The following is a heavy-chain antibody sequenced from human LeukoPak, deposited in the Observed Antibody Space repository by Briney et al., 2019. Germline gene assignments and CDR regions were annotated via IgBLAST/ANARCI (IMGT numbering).Heavy chain of an antibody. CDR3: AREAVAHRGFDY. CDR1: GFTFSSYG. Sequence: GRSLRLSCAASGFTFSSYGMHWVRQAPGKGLEWVAVIWYDGSNKYYADSVKGRLTISRDNSKNTLYLQMNSLRAEDTAAYYCAREAVAHRGFDYWGQGTLVTVSS. J-gene: IGHJ4*02. D-gene: IGHD6-19*01. V-gene: IGHV3-33*01. CDR2: IWYDGSNK.